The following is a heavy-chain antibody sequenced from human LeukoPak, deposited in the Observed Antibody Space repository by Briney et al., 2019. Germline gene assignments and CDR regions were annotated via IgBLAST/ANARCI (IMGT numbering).Heavy chain of an antibody. CDR3: ARSQNYYGSGDY. CDR2: IYYSGST. J-gene: IGHJ4*02. Sequence: SETLSLTCTVSGGSVSNGNYYWSWLRQPPGKALEWIGYIYYSGSTYYNPSLEGRVTISVDTSKNQFSVKLNSVTTADTAVYYCARSQNYYGSGDYWSQGTLVTVSS. D-gene: IGHD3-10*01. V-gene: IGHV4-61*01. CDR1: GGSVSNGNYY.